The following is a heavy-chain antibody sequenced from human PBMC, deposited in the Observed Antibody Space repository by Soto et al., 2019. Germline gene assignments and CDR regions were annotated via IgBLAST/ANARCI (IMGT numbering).Heavy chain of an antibody. V-gene: IGHV3-33*08. CDR2: IWYDGSNK. CDR3: ARDHPGSRCSGGSCYVGDYYYYGMDV. J-gene: IGHJ6*02. D-gene: IGHD2-15*01. Sequence: GGSLRLSCAASGFTFSSYAMSWVRQAPGKGLEWVSAIWYDGSNKYYADSVKGRFTISRDNSKNTLYLQMNSLRAEDTAVYYCARDHPGSRCSGGSCYVGDYYYYGMDVWGQGTTVTVSS. CDR1: GFTFSSYA.